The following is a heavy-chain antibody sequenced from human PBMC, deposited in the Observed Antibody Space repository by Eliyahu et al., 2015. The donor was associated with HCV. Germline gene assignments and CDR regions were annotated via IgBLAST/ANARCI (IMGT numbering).Heavy chain of an antibody. V-gene: IGHV4-59*01. D-gene: IGHD1-14*01. CDR3: ARDRKWTHGAFDI. CDR1: GGSISSYY. Sequence: QVQLQESGPGLVKPSETLSLTCTVSGGSISSYYWSWIRQPPGKGLEWIGYIYYSGSTNYNPSLKSRVTISVDTSKNQFSLKLSSVTAADTAVYYCARDRKWTHGAFDIWGQGTMVTVSS. CDR2: IYYSGST. J-gene: IGHJ3*02.